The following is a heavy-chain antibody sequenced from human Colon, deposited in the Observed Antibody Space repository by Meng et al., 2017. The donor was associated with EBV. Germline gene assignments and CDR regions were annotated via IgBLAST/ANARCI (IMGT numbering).Heavy chain of an antibody. Sequence: LVSGPGSVNLSQTLSLPLPVSGGSISSDTYYGGWIRQAPGKGLEWIGSLYYSGSTYSNPSLKSRVTISVDTSKNHFSLKLSSVTAADTAVYYCARRGSRSGWYAYDYWGQGTLVTVSS. CDR1: GGSISSDTYY. CDR3: ARRGSRSGWYAYDY. V-gene: IGHV4-39*02. CDR2: LYYSGST. J-gene: IGHJ4*02. D-gene: IGHD6-19*01.